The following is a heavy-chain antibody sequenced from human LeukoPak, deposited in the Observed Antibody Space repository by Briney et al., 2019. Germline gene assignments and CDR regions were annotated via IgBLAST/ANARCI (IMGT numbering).Heavy chain of an antibody. V-gene: IGHV3-23*01. CDR3: AKRDGYNSNPLKD. Sequence: GGSLRLSCAASGFTFSSYAMSWVRQAPGKGLEWVSAISGSGSSTYYADSVKGRFTISRDNSKNTLYLQMNSLRAEDTALYYCAKRDGYNSNPLKDWGQGTLVTASS. J-gene: IGHJ4*02. CDR2: ISGSGSST. CDR1: GFTFSSYA. D-gene: IGHD5-24*01.